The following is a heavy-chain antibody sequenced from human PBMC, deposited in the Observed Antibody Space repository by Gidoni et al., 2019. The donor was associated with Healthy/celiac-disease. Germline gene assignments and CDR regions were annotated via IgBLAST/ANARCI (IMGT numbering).Heavy chain of an antibody. D-gene: IGHD2-2*01. V-gene: IGHV1-69*04. CDR3: ARERMTVPSYYYYGMDV. J-gene: IGHJ6*02. Sequence: GAEVKKPGSSVKVSCKASGGTFSSYTISWVRQAPGQGLEWMGRIIPILGIANYAQKFQGRVTITADKSTSTAYMELSSLRSEDTAVYYCARERMTVPSYYYYGMDVWGQGTTVTVSS. CDR2: IIPILGIA. CDR1: GGTFSSYT.